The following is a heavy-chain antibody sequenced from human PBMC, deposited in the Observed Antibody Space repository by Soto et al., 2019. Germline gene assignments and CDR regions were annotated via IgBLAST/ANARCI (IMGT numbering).Heavy chain of an antibody. Sequence: QVQLVESGGGLVKPGGSLRLSCEASGFSFSDYYMTWVRQAPGKGLEWVASIPSGSRYTTHADSVKGRFTISRDDAKNSLYLEINSLRAEDTARYYCAREYYYSLDVWGQGTTVTVSS. CDR1: GFSFSDYY. V-gene: IGHV3-11*05. CDR3: AREYYYSLDV. CDR2: IPSGSRYT. J-gene: IGHJ6*02.